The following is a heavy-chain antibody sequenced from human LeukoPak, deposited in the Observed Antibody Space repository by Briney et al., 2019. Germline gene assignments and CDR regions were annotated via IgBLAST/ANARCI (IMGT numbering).Heavy chain of an antibody. V-gene: IGHV3-30-3*01. CDR2: ISYDGSNK. CDR1: GFTFSSYA. Sequence: GGSLRLSCAASGFTFSSYAMHWVRQAPGKGLEWVAVISYDGSNKYYADSVKGRFTISRDNSKNTLSLQVSSLRTEDTAVYYCAKDRYSYAFEYSDSWGQGTLVTVSS. CDR3: AKDRYSYAFEYSDS. J-gene: IGHJ4*02. D-gene: IGHD5-18*01.